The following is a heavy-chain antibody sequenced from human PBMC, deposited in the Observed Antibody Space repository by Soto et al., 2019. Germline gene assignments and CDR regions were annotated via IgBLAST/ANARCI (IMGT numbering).Heavy chain of an antibody. CDR1: GFTFSSYA. Sequence: EVQLLESGGGLVQPGGSLRLSCAASGFTFSSYAMSWVRQAPGKGLEWVSAISGSGGSTYYADSVKGRFTISRDNSKNTLYLQMNSLRAEDTAVYYCAKNFESPALWFGETYAFDIWGQGTMVTVSS. V-gene: IGHV3-23*01. D-gene: IGHD3-10*01. J-gene: IGHJ3*02. CDR3: AKNFESPALWFGETYAFDI. CDR2: ISGSGGST.